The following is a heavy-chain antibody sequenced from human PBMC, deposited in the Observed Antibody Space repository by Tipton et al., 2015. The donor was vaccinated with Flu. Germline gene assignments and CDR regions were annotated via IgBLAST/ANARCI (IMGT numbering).Heavy chain of an antibody. CDR2: ITPSGSTK. J-gene: IGHJ4*02. CDR1: GFTFSSYE. D-gene: IGHD3-16*02. V-gene: IGHV3-48*03. Sequence: SLRLSCAVSGFTFSSYEMNWVRQAPGKGLEWVSQITPSGSTKYYADGVRGRFPISRDNAKNSLYLQMNSLGAEDTAVYYCTRGFIRLCDYWGQGTLVSVSS. CDR3: TRGFIRLCDY.